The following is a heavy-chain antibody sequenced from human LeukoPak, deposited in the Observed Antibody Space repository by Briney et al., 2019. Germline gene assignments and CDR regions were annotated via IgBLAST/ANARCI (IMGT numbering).Heavy chain of an antibody. CDR3: ARDRSGSYYSPYYFDY. CDR1: GFTFSDYY. Sequence: PGGSLRLSCAASGFTFSDYYMSWIRQAPGKGLEWVSYISSSGSTIYYADSVKGRFTISRDNAKNSLYLQMNSPRAEDTAVYYCARDRSGSYYSPYYFDYWGQGTLVTVSS. J-gene: IGHJ4*02. CDR2: ISSSGSTI. V-gene: IGHV3-11*01. D-gene: IGHD1-26*01.